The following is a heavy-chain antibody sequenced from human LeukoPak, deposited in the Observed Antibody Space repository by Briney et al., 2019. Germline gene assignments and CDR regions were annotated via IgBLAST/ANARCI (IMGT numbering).Heavy chain of an antibody. Sequence: ASVKVSCKASGYTFTSYDINWVRQAPGQGLEWMGGIIPIFGTAEYSQKFQGRVTITADKSTSTAYMELSSLRSEDTAVYYCARDIKGLWFGELSDWGQGTLVTVSS. J-gene: IGHJ4*02. CDR2: IIPIFGTA. D-gene: IGHD3-10*01. CDR1: GYTFTSYD. V-gene: IGHV1-69*06. CDR3: ARDIKGLWFGELSD.